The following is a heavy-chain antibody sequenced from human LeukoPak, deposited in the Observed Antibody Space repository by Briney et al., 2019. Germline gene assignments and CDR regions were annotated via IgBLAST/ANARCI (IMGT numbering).Heavy chain of an antibody. V-gene: IGHV1-69*04. J-gene: IGHJ4*02. CDR2: IIPILGIA. D-gene: IGHD5-24*01. Sequence: GASVKASCKASGGTFSSYATSWVRQAPGQGLEWMGRIIPILGIANYAQKFQGRVTITADKSTSTAYMELSSLRSEDTAVYYCGGGGDGYNYPYWGQGTLVTVSS. CDR1: GGTFSSYA. CDR3: GGGGDGYNYPY.